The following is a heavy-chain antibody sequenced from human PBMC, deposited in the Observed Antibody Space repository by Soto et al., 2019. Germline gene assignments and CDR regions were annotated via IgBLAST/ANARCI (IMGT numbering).Heavy chain of an antibody. J-gene: IGHJ4*02. CDR2: ISYSGST. D-gene: IGHD3-10*01. CDR1: GGSISSYH. V-gene: IGHV4-59*01. Sequence: QVQLQESGPGLVKPSETLSLTCTVSGGSISSYHWSWIRQPPGKGLELIGYISYSGSTNYNPSLKSRVTISVDTSTNQFSLKLSSVTAADTAVYYCARVPSVSVVRGVIYYFDCWGQGTLVTVSS. CDR3: ARVPSVSVVRGVIYYFDC.